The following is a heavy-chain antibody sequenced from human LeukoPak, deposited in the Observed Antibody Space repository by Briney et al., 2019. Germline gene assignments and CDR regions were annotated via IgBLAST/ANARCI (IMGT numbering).Heavy chain of an antibody. CDR2: TYYRSKWYY. Sequence: SQTLSLTCAISGDSVSSNSAACNWIRQSPSRGLEWLGRTYYRSKWYYDYAVSVKSRITINPDTSKNQFSLQLNSVTPDDTAVYYCARRLSSSWSNWFDPWGQGTLVTVSS. V-gene: IGHV6-1*01. CDR3: ARRLSSSWSNWFDP. CDR1: GDSVSSNSAA. J-gene: IGHJ5*02. D-gene: IGHD6-13*01.